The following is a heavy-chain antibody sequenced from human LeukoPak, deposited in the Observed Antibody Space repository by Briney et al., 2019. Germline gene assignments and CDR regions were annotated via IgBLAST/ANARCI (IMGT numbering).Heavy chain of an antibody. J-gene: IGHJ3*02. Sequence: PGGSLRLSCAASGFIFNSYGMHWVRQAPGKGLEWVAFMPHRGTEKYHAESVKGRFTISRDNSKNTLCLQMNSLRAEDTALYYCAKVFTSQRDDAFDIWGQGTMVTVSS. V-gene: IGHV3-30*02. CDR2: MPHRGTEK. CDR1: GFIFNSYG. CDR3: AKVFTSQRDDAFDI.